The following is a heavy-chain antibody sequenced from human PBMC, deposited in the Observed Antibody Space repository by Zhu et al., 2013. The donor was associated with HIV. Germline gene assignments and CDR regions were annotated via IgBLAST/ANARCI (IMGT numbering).Heavy chain of an antibody. V-gene: IGHV3-23*01. D-gene: IGHD5-12*01. Sequence: EVQLLESGGGLVQPGGSLRLSCAASGFTFSSYAMSWVRQAPGKGLEWVSGISGSGGSTYYADSVKGRFTISRDNSKNTLYLQMNSLRAEDTAVYYCAKLLVATITGFYYYYGMDVWGQGTTVTVSS. CDR2: ISGSGGST. J-gene: IGHJ6*02. CDR1: GFTFSSYA. CDR3: AKLLVATITGFYYYYGMDV.